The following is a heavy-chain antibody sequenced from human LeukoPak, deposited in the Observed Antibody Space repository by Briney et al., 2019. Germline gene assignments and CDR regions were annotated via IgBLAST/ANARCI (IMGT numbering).Heavy chain of an antibody. CDR1: GYTFTGYY. J-gene: IGHJ6*04. CDR2: INPNSGGT. CDR3: AIPRLNRGYSSGWHPHCGV. D-gene: IGHD6-19*01. Sequence: ASVKVSCRASGYTFTGYYMHWVRQAPGQGLEWMGWINPNSGGTNYAQKFQGRVTMTRDTSISTAYMELSRLRSDDTAVYYCAIPRLNRGYSSGWHPHCGVWGKGTTVTISS. V-gene: IGHV1-2*02.